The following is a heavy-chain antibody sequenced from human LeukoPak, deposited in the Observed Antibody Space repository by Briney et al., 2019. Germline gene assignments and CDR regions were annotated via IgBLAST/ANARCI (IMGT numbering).Heavy chain of an antibody. J-gene: IGHJ4*02. CDR2: IIPILGIA. D-gene: IGHD2-2*01. Sequence: SVNVSCKASGGTFSSYAISWVRQAPGQGLEWMGRIIPILGIANYAQKFQGRVTITADKSTSTAYMELSSLRSEDTAVYYCAREDSSGYCSSTSCYGPDYWGQGTLVTVSS. CDR1: GGTFSSYA. V-gene: IGHV1-69*04. CDR3: AREDSSGYCSSTSCYGPDY.